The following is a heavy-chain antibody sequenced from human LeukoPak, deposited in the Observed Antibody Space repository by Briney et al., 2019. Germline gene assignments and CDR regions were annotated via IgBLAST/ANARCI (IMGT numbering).Heavy chain of an antibody. CDR1: GYTFTGYY. D-gene: IGHD1-26*01. J-gene: IGHJ3*02. Sequence: ASVKVSCKASGYTFTGYYLNWVRQAPGQGLEWMGWINPNSGDTNCAQKFQARVTMTRDTSISTAYMELSRLRSDDTAIYFCSRSPDYSGSQYDALEIWGQGTMVTVYS. V-gene: IGHV1-2*02. CDR3: SRSPDYSGSQYDALEI. CDR2: INPNSGDT.